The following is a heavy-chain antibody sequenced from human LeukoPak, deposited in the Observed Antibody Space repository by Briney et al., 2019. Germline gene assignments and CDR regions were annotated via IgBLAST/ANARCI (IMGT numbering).Heavy chain of an antibody. CDR1: GFTFSSYA. D-gene: IGHD3-10*01. J-gene: IGHJ4*02. CDR2: ISYDGSNK. CDR3: ARDYYYGSGSYYYESNYFDY. Sequence: GGSLRLSCAASGFTFSSYAMHWVRQAPGKGLEWVAVISYDGSNKYYADSVKGRFTISRDNSKNTLYLQMNSLRAEDTAVYYCARDYYYGSGSYYYESNYFDYWGQGTLVTVSS. V-gene: IGHV3-30*04.